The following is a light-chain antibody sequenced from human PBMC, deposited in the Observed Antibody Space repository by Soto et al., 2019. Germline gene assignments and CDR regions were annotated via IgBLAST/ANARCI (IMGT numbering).Light chain of an antibody. CDR2: GAS. V-gene: IGKV3-15*01. J-gene: IGKJ5*01. CDR3: QQYNNWPPIT. Sequence: EIVLTQSPATLSLSPGEIATLSCRASESIDTYLAWYQQKPGQAPRLLIYGASTRATGIPARFSGSGSGTEFTLTISSLQSEDFAVYYCQQYNNWPPITFGQGTRLEIK. CDR1: ESIDTY.